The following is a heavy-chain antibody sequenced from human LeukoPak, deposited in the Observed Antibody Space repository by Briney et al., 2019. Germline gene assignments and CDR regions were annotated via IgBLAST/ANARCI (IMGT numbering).Heavy chain of an antibody. Sequence: SETLSLTCIVSGASIRNYNNYWSWIRQPPGKGLEWIGYIYYSGSTNYNPSLKSRVTISVDTSKNQFSLKLSSVTAADTAVYYCARENDYGGNSYFDYWGQGTLVTVSS. CDR1: GASIRNYNNY. CDR2: IYYSGST. J-gene: IGHJ4*02. D-gene: IGHD4-23*01. CDR3: ARENDYGGNSYFDY. V-gene: IGHV4-61*01.